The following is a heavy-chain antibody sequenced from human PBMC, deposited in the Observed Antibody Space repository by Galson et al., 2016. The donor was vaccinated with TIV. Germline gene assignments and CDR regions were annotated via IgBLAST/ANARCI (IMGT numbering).Heavy chain of an antibody. Sequence: SVKVSCKASGYTFTSFDISWIRQAPGQGLEWMGWMSPSNGNTGYAQKFRGRITMTRHPSTTTVYMELSGLTSEDTVVYYCARGHYYDSSGYSFDFWGQGTLVTV. CDR2: MSPSNGNT. J-gene: IGHJ4*02. D-gene: IGHD3-22*01. CDR1: GYTFTSFD. V-gene: IGHV1-8*01. CDR3: ARGHYYDSSGYSFDF.